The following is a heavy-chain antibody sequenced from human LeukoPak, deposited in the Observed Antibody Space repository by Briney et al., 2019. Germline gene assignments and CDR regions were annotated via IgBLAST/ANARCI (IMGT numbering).Heavy chain of an antibody. CDR3: ARDTSSSWPTYFDY. CDR1: GGTFSSYA. CDR2: ISAYNGNT. Sequence: ASVKVSCKASGGTFSSYAISWVRQAPGQGLEWMGWISAYNGNTNYAQKLQGRVTMATDTSTSTAYMELRSLRSDDTAVYYCARDTSSSWPTYFDYWGQGTLVTVSS. D-gene: IGHD6-13*01. J-gene: IGHJ4*02. V-gene: IGHV1-18*01.